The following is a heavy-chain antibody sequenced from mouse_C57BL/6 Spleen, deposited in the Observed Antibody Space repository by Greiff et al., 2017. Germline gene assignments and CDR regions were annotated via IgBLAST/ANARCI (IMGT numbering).Heavy chain of an antibody. CDR3: AITTVVATPYYFDY. D-gene: IGHD1-1*01. Sequence: VKLVESGPELVKPGASVKISCKASGYAFSSSWMNWVKQRPGKGLEWIGRIYPGDGDTNYNGKFKGKAKLTADKSSSTAYMQLSSLTSEDSAVYFCAITTVVATPYYFDYWGQGTTLTVSS. CDR1: GYAFSSSW. V-gene: IGHV1-82*01. CDR2: IYPGDGDT. J-gene: IGHJ2*01.